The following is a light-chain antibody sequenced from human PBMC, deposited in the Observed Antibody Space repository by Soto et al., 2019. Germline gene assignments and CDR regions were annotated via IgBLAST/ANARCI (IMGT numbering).Light chain of an antibody. J-gene: IGKJ1*01. CDR1: QSVSSSY. CDR2: GAS. V-gene: IGKV3-20*01. Sequence: GLSQSPGALSLSPGERATLSCRASQSVSSSYLAWYQQKPGQAPRLLIYGASSRATGIPDRFSGSGSGTHFTLTISRLETEDSRVFSSQQSRTFGQGTKVDI. CDR3: QQSRT.